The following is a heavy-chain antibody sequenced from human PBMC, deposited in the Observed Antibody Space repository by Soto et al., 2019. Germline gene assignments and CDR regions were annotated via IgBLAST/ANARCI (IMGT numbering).Heavy chain of an antibody. CDR3: AILSTSPSKDLSYSYFSIDV. CDR2: IYPFDSDV. CDR1: EYTFTNSW. V-gene: IGHV5-51*01. J-gene: IGHJ6*03. D-gene: IGHD2-15*01. Sequence: GESLKISCKGSEYTFTNSWIAWVRQMPGKGLEFMGIIYPFDSDVRYNPSFQGQVTISADRSINTASLHWSSLRASDTAMYYCAILSTSPSKDLSYSYFSIDVWCPGTTVTVS.